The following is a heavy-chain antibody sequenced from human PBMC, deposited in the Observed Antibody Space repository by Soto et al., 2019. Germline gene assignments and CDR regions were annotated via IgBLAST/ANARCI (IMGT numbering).Heavy chain of an antibody. CDR1: GGTFSSYA. CDR3: ARDKPRDYDILTGYPKTYYYYGMDV. Sequence: ASVKVSCKASGGTFSSYAISWVRQAPGQGLEWMGGIIPIFGTANYAQKFQGRVTITADESTSTAYMELSSLRSEDTAVYYCARDKPRDYDILTGYPKTYYYYGMDVWGQGTTVTVSS. D-gene: IGHD3-9*01. V-gene: IGHV1-69*13. CDR2: IIPIFGTA. J-gene: IGHJ6*02.